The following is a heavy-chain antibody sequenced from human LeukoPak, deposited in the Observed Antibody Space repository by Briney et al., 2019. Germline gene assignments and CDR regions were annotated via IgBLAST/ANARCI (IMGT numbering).Heavy chain of an antibody. CDR1: GFTFSSYD. CDR2: ISSSSRTI. V-gene: IGHV3-48*01. J-gene: IGHJ4*02. Sequence: GGSLRLSCAASGFTFSSYDMNWVRQAPGKGLEWFSYISSSSRTIYYADSVKGRFTISRDNAKNSLYLQMNSLRVEDTAVYYCARGGLDYWGQGALVTVSS. CDR3: ARGGLDY.